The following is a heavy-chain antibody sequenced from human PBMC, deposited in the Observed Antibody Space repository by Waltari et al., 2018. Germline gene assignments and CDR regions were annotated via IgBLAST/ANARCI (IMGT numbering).Heavy chain of an antibody. CDR3: ARLNYYGSKAFDI. J-gene: IGHJ3*02. Sequence: QVQLQESGPGLVKPSETLSLTCAVSGYSISSGYYWGWIRQPPGKGLEWIGSIYHSGSTYYTPSLKSRVTISVDTSKNQFSLKLSSVTAADTAVYYCARLNYYGSKAFDIWGQGTMVTVSS. D-gene: IGHD3-10*01. CDR2: IYHSGST. CDR1: GYSISSGYY. V-gene: IGHV4-38-2*01.